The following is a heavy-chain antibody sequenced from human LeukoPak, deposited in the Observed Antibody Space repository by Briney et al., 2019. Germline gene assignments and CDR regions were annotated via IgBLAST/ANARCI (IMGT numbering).Heavy chain of an antibody. V-gene: IGHV4-59*08. CDR3: ARTGYDSSGYAPDY. J-gene: IGHJ4*02. CDR2: IYYSGST. D-gene: IGHD3-22*01. Sequence: SETLSLTCTVSGGSISSYYWSWIRQPPGKALECIGYIYYSGSTKYNPSLESRATMSVDTSKNQFSLKLSSVTAADTAVYFCARTGYDSSGYAPDYWGQGTLVTVS. CDR1: GGSISSYY.